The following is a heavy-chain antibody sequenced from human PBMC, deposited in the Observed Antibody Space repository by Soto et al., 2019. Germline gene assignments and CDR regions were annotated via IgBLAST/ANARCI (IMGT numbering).Heavy chain of an antibody. CDR1: GFTFGGYY. Sequence: PGGSLRLSCAASGFTFGGYYMTWVRQAPGRGLEWVANIKQDGCDKFYLGSLKGRFTISRDNAKNLLYLQMNGLRVEDTAVYYCARGRSDDYFDYWGQGTLVTVS. J-gene: IGHJ4*02. CDR2: IKQDGCDK. D-gene: IGHD2-15*01. CDR3: ARGRSDDYFDY. V-gene: IGHV3-7*01.